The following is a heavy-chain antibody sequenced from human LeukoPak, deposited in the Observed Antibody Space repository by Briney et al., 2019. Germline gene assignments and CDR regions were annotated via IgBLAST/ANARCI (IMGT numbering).Heavy chain of an antibody. CDR3: AKARGSSRNYFPSPGLDY. V-gene: IGHV3-23*01. J-gene: IGHJ4*02. CDR1: GFTFSSSA. CDR2: ISNNGGYT. D-gene: IGHD1-7*01. Sequence: GGSLRLSCAASGFTFSSSAMSWVRQAPGKGLEWVSAISNNGGYTYYADSVQGRFTISRDNSKSTLCLQMNSLRAEDTAVYYCAKARGSSRNYFPSPGLDYWGQGTLVTVSS.